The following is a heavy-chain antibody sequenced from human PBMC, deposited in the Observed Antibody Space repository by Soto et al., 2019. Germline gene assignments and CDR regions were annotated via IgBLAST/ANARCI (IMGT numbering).Heavy chain of an antibody. V-gene: IGHV1-18*04. CDR1: GYTFSNYA. Sequence: QVQLVQSGAELKKPGASVKVSCKTSGYTFSNYAISWVRQAPGQGLEWMGWISHYNADNGDTKNAQMLQGRVTMTIDTSASTAYMELRSLRSDDTAVYYCARAELERGEVGYYGMDVWGQGTTVNVSS. D-gene: IGHD2-8*02. CDR2: ISHYNADNGDT. J-gene: IGHJ6*02. CDR3: ARAELERGEVGYYGMDV.